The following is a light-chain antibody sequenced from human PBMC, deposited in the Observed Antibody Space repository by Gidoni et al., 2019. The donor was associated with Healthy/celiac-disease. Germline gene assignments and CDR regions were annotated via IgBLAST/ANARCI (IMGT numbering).Light chain of an antibody. CDR2: GKN. J-gene: IGLJ1*01. CDR3: NSRDSSGNHFYV. V-gene: IGLV3-19*01. CDR1: SLRSYY. Sequence: SSELTQDPAVSVALGQTVRITCQGDSLRSYYASWYQQKPGQAPVIVIYGKNNRPSGIPDRFSGSSSGNTASLTITGAPAEDEADYYCNSRDSSGNHFYVFGTGTKVTVL.